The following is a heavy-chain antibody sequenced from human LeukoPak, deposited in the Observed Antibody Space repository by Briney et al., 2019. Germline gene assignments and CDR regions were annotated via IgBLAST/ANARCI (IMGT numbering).Heavy chain of an antibody. D-gene: IGHD6-6*01. CDR3: AREGDSSSVAP. J-gene: IGHJ3*01. CDR2: IYYSGST. Sequence: SETLSLTCTVSGGSISSGGYYWRWIRQHPGKGLEWIGYIYYSGSTYYNPSLKSRVTISVDTSKNQFSLKLSSVTAADTAVYYCAREGDSSSVAPWGQGTMVTVSS. V-gene: IGHV4-31*03. CDR1: GGSISSGGYY.